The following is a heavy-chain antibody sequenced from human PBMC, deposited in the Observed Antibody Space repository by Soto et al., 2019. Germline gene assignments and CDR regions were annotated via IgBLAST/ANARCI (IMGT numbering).Heavy chain of an antibody. CDR3: ARGPSGDKVPY. V-gene: IGHV4-59*08. J-gene: IGHJ4*02. D-gene: IGHD7-27*01. CDR1: GGSIIDYY. Sequence: SETLSLTCTVSGGSIIDYYWSWIRQPPGKGLEWIGYIYYSGTTDYSPSLKSRVTISVDTSKNQFSLTLSSVTAADTAVYYCARGPSGDKVPYWGQGALVPVSS. CDR2: IYYSGTT.